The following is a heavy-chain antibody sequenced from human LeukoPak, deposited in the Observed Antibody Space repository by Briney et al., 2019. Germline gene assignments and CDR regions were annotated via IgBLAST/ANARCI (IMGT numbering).Heavy chain of an antibody. J-gene: IGHJ6*02. D-gene: IGHD2-2*01. CDR3: ATSVRYCSSTSCYYYYGMDV. CDR2: IIPIFGTA. Sequence: ASVKVSCKASGGTFSSYAISWVRQAPGQGLEWMGGIIPIFGTANYAQKFQGRVTITADESTSTAYMELGSLRSEDTAVYYCATSVRYCSSTSCYYYYGMDVWGQGTTVTVSS. V-gene: IGHV1-69*01. CDR1: GGTFSSYA.